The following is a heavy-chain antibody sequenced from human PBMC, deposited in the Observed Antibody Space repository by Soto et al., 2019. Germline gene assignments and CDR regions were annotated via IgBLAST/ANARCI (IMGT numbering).Heavy chain of an antibody. CDR3: TKDGDSADYGY. CDR1: GGTFDHAA. CDR2: INPMFPTT. D-gene: IGHD2-21*01. J-gene: IGHJ4*02. Sequence: QVQLVQSGAEVKKPGSSVKVSCEAPGGTFDHAAITWVRQAPGQGLEWMGGINPMFPTTNYAQKFKGRLTIYADKSTGTAYMEMTSLRSEDTAVYYCTKDGDSADYGYWGQGTLVTVSS. V-gene: IGHV1-69*06.